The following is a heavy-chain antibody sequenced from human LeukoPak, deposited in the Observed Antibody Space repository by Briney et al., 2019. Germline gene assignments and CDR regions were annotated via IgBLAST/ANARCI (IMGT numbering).Heavy chain of an antibody. J-gene: IGHJ4*02. Sequence: SETLSLTCTVSGGSITNYYWNWIRQPPGKGLEWIGFIYSSGTTNYNPSLKSRLTISVDTSKNQFSLQLNSVTPEDTAVYYCARGALSSGWYTLRPSSYYFDYWGQGTLVTVSS. CDR2: IYSSGTT. CDR1: GGSITNYY. CDR3: ARGALSSGWYTLRPSSYYFDY. V-gene: IGHV4-59*12. D-gene: IGHD6-19*01.